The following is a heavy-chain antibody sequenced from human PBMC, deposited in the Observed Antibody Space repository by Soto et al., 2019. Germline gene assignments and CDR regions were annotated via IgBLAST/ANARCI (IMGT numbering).Heavy chain of an antibody. J-gene: IGHJ6*02. D-gene: IGHD6-19*01. CDR3: ARESSSGWSNYYYYGMDV. CDR1: GGSISSGGYS. CDR2: IYHSGST. V-gene: IGHV4-30-2*01. Sequence: TLSLTCAVSGGSISSGGYSWGWIRQPPGKGLEWIGYIYHSGSTYYNPSLKSRVTISVDTSKNQFSLKLSSVTAADTAVYYCARESSSGWSNYYYYGMDVWGQGTTVTVSS.